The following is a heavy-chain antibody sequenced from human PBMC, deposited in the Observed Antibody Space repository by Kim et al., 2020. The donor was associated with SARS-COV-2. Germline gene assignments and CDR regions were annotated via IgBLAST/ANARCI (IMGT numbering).Heavy chain of an antibody. J-gene: IGHJ6*02. CDR2: IDPSDSYT. CDR3: ARLEGRYNWNDRYYYGMDV. Sequence: GESLKISCKGSGYSFTSYWISWVRQMPGKGLEWMGRIDPSDSYTNYSPSFQGHVTISADKSISTAYLQWSSLKASDTAMYYCARLEGRYNWNDRYYYGMDVWGQGTTVTVSS. D-gene: IGHD1-20*01. V-gene: IGHV5-10-1*01. CDR1: GYSFTSYW.